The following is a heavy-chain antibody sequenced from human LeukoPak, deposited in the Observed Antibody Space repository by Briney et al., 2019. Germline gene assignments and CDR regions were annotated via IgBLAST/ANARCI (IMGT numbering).Heavy chain of an antibody. Sequence: GASVKVSCKASGYTFTSYYMHWVRQAPGQGLEWMGIINPSGGSTSYAQKFQGRVTMTRDTSTSTVYMELSSLRSEDTAAYYCARAQWEGDYSPVGDFDYWGQGTLVTVSS. J-gene: IGHJ4*02. CDR1: GYTFTSYY. D-gene: IGHD1-26*01. CDR2: INPSGGST. CDR3: ARAQWEGDYSPVGDFDY. V-gene: IGHV1-46*01.